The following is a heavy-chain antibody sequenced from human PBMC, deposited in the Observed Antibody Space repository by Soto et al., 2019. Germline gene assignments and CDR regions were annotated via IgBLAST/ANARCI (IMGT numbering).Heavy chain of an antibody. CDR2: IYTSGST. D-gene: IGHD1-26*01. J-gene: IGHJ6*02. CDR3: AREGGSYPYYYYAMDG. Sequence: QVQLQESGPGLVKPSETLSLTCTVSGDSISSYYWSWIRQPAGKGLEWIGRIYTSGSTNYNPSPRSRVPMSLETSYNQFSLKLSSVTAADTAVYYCAREGGSYPYYYYAMDGWGQGTTVTVSS. CDR1: GDSISSYY. V-gene: IGHV4-4*07.